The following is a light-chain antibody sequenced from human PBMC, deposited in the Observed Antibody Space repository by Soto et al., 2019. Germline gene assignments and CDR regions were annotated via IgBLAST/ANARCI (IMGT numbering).Light chain of an antibody. CDR1: HSVSSS. CDR3: QQSYSFPRT. V-gene: IGKV3-15*01. Sequence: EIVMTQSPATLSVSPGERATLFCRASHSVSSSLAWYQQKPGQAPRLLIHGASTRATGIPARFSGSGSGTEFTLTISSLQSEDFAVYYCQQSYSFPRTFGRGTKVEIK. CDR2: GAS. J-gene: IGKJ4*02.